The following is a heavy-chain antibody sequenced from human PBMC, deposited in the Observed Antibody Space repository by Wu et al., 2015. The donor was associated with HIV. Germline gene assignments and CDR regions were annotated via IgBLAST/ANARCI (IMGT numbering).Heavy chain of an antibody. J-gene: IGHJ4*02. CDR2: ISAYNGNT. Sequence: QVQLVQSGTEVKKPGSSVRVSCKASGYTFTSYGISWVRQAPGQGLEWMGWISAYNGNTNYAQKLQGRVTMTRDTSISTAYMELSRLRSDDTAVYYCARTARRDWNYFDYWGQGTLVTVSS. CDR1: GYTFTSYG. D-gene: IGHD2-21*01. CDR3: ARTARRDWNYFDY. V-gene: IGHV1-18*01.